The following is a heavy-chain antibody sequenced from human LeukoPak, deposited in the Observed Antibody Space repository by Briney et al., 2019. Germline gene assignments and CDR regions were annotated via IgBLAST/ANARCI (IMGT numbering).Heavy chain of an antibody. V-gene: IGHV3-23*01. CDR3: AKDGYRWDTAPNWFDP. J-gene: IGHJ5*02. Sequence: PGGSLRLSRAASGFTFSSYAMSWVRQAPGKGLEWVSAISGSGGSTYYADSVKGRFTISRDNSKNTLYLQMNSLRAEDTAVYYCAKDGYRWDTAPNWFDPWGQGTLVTVSS. CDR2: ISGSGGST. D-gene: IGHD5-18*01. CDR1: GFTFSSYA.